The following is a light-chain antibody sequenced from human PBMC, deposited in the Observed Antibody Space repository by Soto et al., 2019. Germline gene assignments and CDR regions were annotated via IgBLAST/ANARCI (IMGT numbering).Light chain of an antibody. CDR2: GAS. J-gene: IGKJ1*01. CDR1: QSVGSY. V-gene: IGKV3-20*01. Sequence: EIVLTQSPGTLSLSPGERATLYCRASQSVGSYLAWYQQKPGQAPRLLIYGASSRATGIADRFSGSGSGADFTLTISRLEPEDFAVYYCQQYGGSPRTFGQGTQVEIK. CDR3: QQYGGSPRT.